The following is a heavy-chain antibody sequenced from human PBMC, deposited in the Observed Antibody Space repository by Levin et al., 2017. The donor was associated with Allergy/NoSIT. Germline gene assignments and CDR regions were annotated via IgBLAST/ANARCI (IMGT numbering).Heavy chain of an antibody. J-gene: IGHJ4*02. CDR3: ARHKGGGAYSFDY. Sequence: SQTLSLPCSVSDASMHTSFWSWIRQPPGMGLEWLGYMYYTGLSKYHPSLKNRLTLSLDTSKNQFSLRMNFVTAADTAVYYCARHKGGGAYSFDYWGQGILVSVSS. V-gene: IGHV4-59*08. D-gene: IGHD4-23*01. CDR1: DASMHTSF. CDR2: MYYTGLS.